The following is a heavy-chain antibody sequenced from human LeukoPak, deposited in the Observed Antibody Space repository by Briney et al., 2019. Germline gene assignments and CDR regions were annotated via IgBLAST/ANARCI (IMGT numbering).Heavy chain of an antibody. CDR3: ARDRANYYDSSGYLY. V-gene: IGHV3-21*01. CDR1: GFTFSSYS. D-gene: IGHD3-22*01. J-gene: IGHJ4*02. CDR2: ISSGSSYI. Sequence: GGSLRLSCAASGFTFSSYSMNWVRQAPGKGLEWVSSISSGSSYIYYADSVKGRFTISRDNAKNSLYLQMNSLRAEDTAVYYCARDRANYYDSSGYLYWGQGTLVTVSS.